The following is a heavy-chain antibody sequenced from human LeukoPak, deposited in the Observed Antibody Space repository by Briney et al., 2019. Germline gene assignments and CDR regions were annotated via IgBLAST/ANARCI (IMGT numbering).Heavy chain of an antibody. Sequence: GGSLRLSCETSGFTFSDYFMIWIRQSPGKGLEWLSYISTTGNVINYADSVRGRFTDSRDNAQRSLSLQMNSLRVDDTGVYYCAKGGTTWIQLWLVDYWGQGTLVTVSS. V-gene: IGHV3-11*01. J-gene: IGHJ4*02. CDR2: ISTTGNVI. CDR1: GFTFSDYF. D-gene: IGHD5-18*01. CDR3: AKGGTTWIQLWLVDY.